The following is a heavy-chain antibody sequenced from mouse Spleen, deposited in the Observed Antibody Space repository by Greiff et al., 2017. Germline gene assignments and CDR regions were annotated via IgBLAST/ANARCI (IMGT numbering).Heavy chain of an antibody. Sequence: DVKLVESGGGLVQPKGSLKLSCAASGFSFNTYAMNWVRQAPGKGLEWVARIRSKSNNYATYYADSVKDRFTISRDDSESMLYLQMNNLKTEDTAMYYCVRQAYYYGSSYDYAMDYWGQGTSVTVSS. CDR3: VRQAYYYGSSYDYAMDY. V-gene: IGHV10-1*01. D-gene: IGHD1-1*01. CDR1: GFSFNTYA. J-gene: IGHJ4*01. CDR2: IRSKSNNYAT.